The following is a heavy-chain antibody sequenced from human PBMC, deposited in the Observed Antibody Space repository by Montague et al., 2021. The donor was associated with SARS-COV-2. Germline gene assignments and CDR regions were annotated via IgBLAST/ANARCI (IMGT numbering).Heavy chain of an antibody. Sequence: SETLSLTCTVSGGSISSSSYYWGWIRQPPGKGLEWIGSIYYSGSTYYNPSLKSRVTISVDTSKNQFSLKLSSVTAADTAVYYCARSLNLYYYGSGSYSSWFDPWGQGTLVTVSS. CDR1: GGSISSSSYY. J-gene: IGHJ5*02. V-gene: IGHV4-39*01. D-gene: IGHD3-10*01. CDR2: IYYSGST. CDR3: ARSLNLYYYGSGSYSSWFDP.